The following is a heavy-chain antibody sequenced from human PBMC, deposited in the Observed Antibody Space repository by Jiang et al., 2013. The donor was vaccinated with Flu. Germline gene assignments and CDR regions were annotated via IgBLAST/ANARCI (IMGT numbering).Heavy chain of an antibody. CDR2: IYYSGST. CDR3: ARHTRSDYFDY. J-gene: IGHJ4*02. CDR1: GGSISSSSYY. Sequence: LLKPSETLSLTCTVSGGSISSSSYYWGWIRQPPGKGLEWIGSIYYSGSTYYNPSLKSRVTISVDTSKNQFSLKLSSVTAADTAVYYCARHTRSDYFDYWGQGTLVTVSS. V-gene: IGHV4-39*01.